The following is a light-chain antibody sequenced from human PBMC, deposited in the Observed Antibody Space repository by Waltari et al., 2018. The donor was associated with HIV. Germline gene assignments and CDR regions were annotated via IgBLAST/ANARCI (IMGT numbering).Light chain of an antibody. CDR3: ATWDDRLTEV. CDR1: DFNIGRHP. Sequence: QSVLTQSPSASGPPGQRVSMSCSGSDFNIGRHPVNWYQQFPGMAPKLLIYNDNHRSSGVPERFSGSRSGTSASLAISGLQTDDEADYFCATWDDRLTEVFGGGTTLTV. CDR2: NDN. V-gene: IGLV1-44*01. J-gene: IGLJ3*02.